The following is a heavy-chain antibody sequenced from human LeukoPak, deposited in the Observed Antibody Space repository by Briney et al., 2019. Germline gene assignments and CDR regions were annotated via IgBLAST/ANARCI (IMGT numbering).Heavy chain of an antibody. CDR1: GGSISSYY. D-gene: IGHD3-10*01. CDR3: ARGISVRGVIKWFDP. J-gene: IGHJ5*02. V-gene: IGHV4-4*07. CDR2: IYTSGST. Sequence: SETLSLTCTVSGGSISSYYWSWIRQPAGKGLEWIGRIYTSGSTNYNPSLKSRVTMSVDTSKNQFSLRLSSVTAADTAVYYCARGISVRGVIKWFDPWGQGTLVTVSS.